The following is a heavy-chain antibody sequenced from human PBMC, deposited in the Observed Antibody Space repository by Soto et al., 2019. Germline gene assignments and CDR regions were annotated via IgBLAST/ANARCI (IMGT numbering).Heavy chain of an antibody. CDR2: ISYDGSNK. CDR1: GFTFSSYG. V-gene: IGHV3-30*18. Sequence: QVQLVESGGGVVQPGRSLRLSCAASGFTFSSYGMHWVRQAPGKGLEWVAVISYDGSNKYYADSVKGRFTISRDNSKTTLYLQMNSLRAEDTAVYYCAKDRSYYGSGSYPPLSYWGQGTLVTVSS. D-gene: IGHD3-10*01. J-gene: IGHJ4*02. CDR3: AKDRSYYGSGSYPPLSY.